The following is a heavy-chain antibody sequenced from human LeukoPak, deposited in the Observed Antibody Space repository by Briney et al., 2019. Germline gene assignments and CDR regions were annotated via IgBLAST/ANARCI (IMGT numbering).Heavy chain of an antibody. CDR3: AKDYYGSEYYYYMDV. V-gene: IGHV3-74*01. CDR2: INSDGRRT. J-gene: IGHJ6*03. Sequence: GGSLRLSCAASGFTFSSYWMNWVRQAPGKGLVWVSRINSDGRRTSYADSVKGRFTISRDNAKNSLYLQMNSLRAEDTALYYCAKDYYGSEYYYYMDVWGKGTTVTVSS. D-gene: IGHD3-10*01. CDR1: GFTFSSYW.